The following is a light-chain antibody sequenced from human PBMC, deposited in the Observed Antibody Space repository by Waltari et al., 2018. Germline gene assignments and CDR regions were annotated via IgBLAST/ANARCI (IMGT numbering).Light chain of an antibody. CDR1: QDINIY. Sequence: DIQMTQSPSSLAASVGDRGPITCQASQDINIYLNWYQQKPGKAPKLLIYDTSKLETGVPSRFSGSGSGTHFTFTISSLQPEDIATYYCQVSFHFPLTFGGGTKLEIK. V-gene: IGKV1-33*01. CDR2: DTS. J-gene: IGKJ4*01. CDR3: QVSFHFPLT.